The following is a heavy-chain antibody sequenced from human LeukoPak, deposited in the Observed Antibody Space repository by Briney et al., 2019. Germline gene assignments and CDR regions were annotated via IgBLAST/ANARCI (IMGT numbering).Heavy chain of an antibody. D-gene: IGHD3-22*01. CDR2: IYYSGST. V-gene: IGHV4-31*03. CDR1: GGSISSGGYY. CDR3: ARVLPDYYDSSGYLDY. J-gene: IGHJ4*02. Sequence: SQTLSLTCTVSGGSISSGGYYWSWIRQHPGTGLEWIGYIYYSGSTYYNPSLKSRVTISVDTSKNQFSLRLSSVTAADTAVYYCARVLPDYYDSSGYLDYWGQGTLVTVSS.